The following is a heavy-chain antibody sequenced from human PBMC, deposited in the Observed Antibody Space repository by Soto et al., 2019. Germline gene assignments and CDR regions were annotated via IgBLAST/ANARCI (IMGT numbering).Heavy chain of an antibody. Sequence: EEQLVESGGGLVQPGGSLRVSCAASGFTFSGHWMTWVRQAPGKGLEWVASIKEDGSEKKYVDSAKGRFTISRDNAKKSLYLQTNSLRGDDTAVYYCARGGSNRFGLWGQGTLVTVSS. J-gene: IGHJ4*02. CDR2: IKEDGSEK. D-gene: IGHD6-13*01. V-gene: IGHV3-7*04. CDR1: GFTFSGHW. CDR3: ARGGSNRFGL.